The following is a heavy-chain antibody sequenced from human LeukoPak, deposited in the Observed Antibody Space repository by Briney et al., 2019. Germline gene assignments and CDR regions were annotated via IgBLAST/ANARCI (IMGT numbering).Heavy chain of an antibody. J-gene: IGHJ4*02. D-gene: IGHD3-3*01. CDR2: INPNSGGT. V-gene: IGHV1-2*02. CDR1: GYTFTGYY. Sequence: ASVKVSCKASGYTFTGYYMHWVRQAPGQGLEWMGWINPNSGGTNYAQKFQGRVTMTRDTSISTAYMELNRLRSDDTALYYCARDESGYYSLDYWGQGTLVTVSS. CDR3: ARDESGYYSLDY.